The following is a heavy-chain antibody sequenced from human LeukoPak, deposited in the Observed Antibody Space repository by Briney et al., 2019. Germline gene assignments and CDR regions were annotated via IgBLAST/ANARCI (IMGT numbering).Heavy chain of an antibody. Sequence: ASVKVSCKASGYTFTSYAMNWVRQAPGQGLEWMGWINTNTGNPTYAQGFTGRFVFSLDTSVSTAYLQISSLKAEDTAVYYCARDARGIAAAGPDYWGQGTLVTVSS. CDR3: ARDARGIAAAGPDY. J-gene: IGHJ4*02. CDR1: GYTFTSYA. D-gene: IGHD6-13*01. CDR2: INTNTGNP. V-gene: IGHV7-4-1*02.